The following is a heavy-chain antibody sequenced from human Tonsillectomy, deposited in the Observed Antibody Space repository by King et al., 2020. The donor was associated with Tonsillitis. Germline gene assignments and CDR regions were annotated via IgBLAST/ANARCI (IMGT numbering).Heavy chain of an antibody. CDR1: GGSTSAYF. CDR2: ISHSGKT. CDR3: ARRGGWYEDY. J-gene: IGHJ4*02. V-gene: IGHV4-34*01. Sequence: VQLQQWGAGLLNPSETLSLTCAVSGGSTSAYFWSWIRQPPGKGLEWIGEISHSGKTNYNPSLRSRLTISIDISQNQFSLELTSVSAADTAVDYCARRGGWYEDYWGQGTLVTVSS. D-gene: IGHD6-19*01.